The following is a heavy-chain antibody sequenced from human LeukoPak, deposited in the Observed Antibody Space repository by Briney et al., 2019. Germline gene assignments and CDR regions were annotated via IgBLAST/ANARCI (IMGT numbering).Heavy chain of an antibody. D-gene: IGHD2-8*01. CDR3: ARGPYCTNGVCYKGFDY. J-gene: IGHJ4*02. Sequence: PSETLSLTRAVYGGSFSGYYWSWIRQPPGKGLEWIGEINHSGSTNYNPSLKSRVTISVDTSKNQFSLKLSSVTAADTAVYYCARGPYCTNGVCYKGFDYWGQGTLVTVSS. CDR1: GGSFSGYY. CDR2: INHSGST. V-gene: IGHV4-34*01.